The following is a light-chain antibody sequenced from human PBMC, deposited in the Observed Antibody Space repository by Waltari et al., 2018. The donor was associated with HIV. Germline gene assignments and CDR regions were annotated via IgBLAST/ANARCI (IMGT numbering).Light chain of an antibody. Sequence: QSALTQPPSASGSPGQSVTIPCTGTRTDIAASTFVPWYHQHPGKAPQLIISDVNKRPSGVPNRFSGSKSGNTASLTVSGLQAEDEATYYCSSDGGTSAGGSRKFYVIFGGGTKLTVL. CDR3: SSDGGTSAGGSRKFYVI. CDR1: RTDIAASTF. J-gene: IGLJ2*01. CDR2: DVN. V-gene: IGLV2-8*01.